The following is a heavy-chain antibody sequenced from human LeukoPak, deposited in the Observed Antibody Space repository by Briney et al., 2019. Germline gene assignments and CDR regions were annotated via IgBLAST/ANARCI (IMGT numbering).Heavy chain of an antibody. CDR1: GFTFNMYW. Sequence: GGSLRLSCAASGFTFNMYWMTWVRQAPGKGLESVAYINKDGSDKYYVDPVKGRFTVSRDNAKNSLYLQMNSLRAVDTAVYYCARDAGYGGNSDYWGQGTLVTVPS. D-gene: IGHD4-23*01. CDR3: ARDAGYGGNSDY. CDR2: INKDGSDK. V-gene: IGHV3-7*01. J-gene: IGHJ4*02.